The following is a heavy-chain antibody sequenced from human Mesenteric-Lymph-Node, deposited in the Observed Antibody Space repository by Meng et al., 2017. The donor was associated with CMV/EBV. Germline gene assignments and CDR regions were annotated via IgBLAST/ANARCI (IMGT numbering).Heavy chain of an antibody. D-gene: IGHD3-3*01. CDR3: ARDNHDIWSGFYGLDV. CDR2: IKYDGSEK. CDR1: GFTLSSYW. V-gene: IGHV3-7*01. Sequence: GGSLRLSCAASGFTLSSYWMSWVRQAPGKGLEWVANIKYDGSEKYYVDSVKGRLTISSDNAENSLYLQMNSLRAEDTAVYYCARDNHDIWSGFYGLDVWGQGTTVTVSS. J-gene: IGHJ6*02.